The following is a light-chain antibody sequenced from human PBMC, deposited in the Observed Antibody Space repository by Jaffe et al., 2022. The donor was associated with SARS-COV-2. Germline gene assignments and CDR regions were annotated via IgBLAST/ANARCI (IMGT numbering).Light chain of an antibody. CDR2: RND. CDR1: TSNIGSNS. Sequence: QSVLTQPPSTSGTPGQRVTISCSGSTSNIGSNSVFWYQQLPGTAPKLLIYRNDERPSGVPDRFSGSKSGTSASLAISGLRSEDEADYFCAAWDDSLVGHVVFGGGTKVTVL. CDR3: AAWDDSLVGHVV. J-gene: IGLJ2*01. V-gene: IGLV1-47*01.